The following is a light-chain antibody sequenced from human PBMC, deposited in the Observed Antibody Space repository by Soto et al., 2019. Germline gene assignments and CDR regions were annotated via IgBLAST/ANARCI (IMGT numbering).Light chain of an antibody. CDR1: SSDVGSHNL. CDR2: EAS. Sequence: QSALTQPASVSGSPGQSITIPCTGTSSDVGSHNLVSWYQQYPGKAPKLIIFEASKRPSGVSNRFSGSRSGNTASLTVSGLQAEDEADYYCSSFAGSPVVFGGGTKLTVL. V-gene: IGLV2-14*02. CDR3: SSFAGSPVV. J-gene: IGLJ2*01.